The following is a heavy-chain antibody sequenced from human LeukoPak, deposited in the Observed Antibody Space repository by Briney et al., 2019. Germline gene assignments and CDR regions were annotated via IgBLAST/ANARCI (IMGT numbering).Heavy chain of an antibody. CDR3: TREVAAAFHDY. V-gene: IGHV3-53*01. CDR1: GFTVSSKY. Sequence: GGSLRLSCVASGFTVSSKYMNWVRQAPGKGLEWVSLIYSGGSTYYAASVKGRFTISRDNSKNTLYLQMNSLRAEDTAVYYCTREVAAAFHDYWGQGTLVTVSS. J-gene: IGHJ4*02. CDR2: IYSGGST. D-gene: IGHD6-13*01.